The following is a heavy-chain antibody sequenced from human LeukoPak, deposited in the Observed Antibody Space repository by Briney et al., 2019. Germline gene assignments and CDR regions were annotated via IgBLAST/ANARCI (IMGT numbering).Heavy chain of an antibody. V-gene: IGHV3-21*01. CDR3: ARDPTLVGYYYMDV. CDR2: ISSSSSYI. D-gene: IGHD3-16*01. CDR1: GFTFSSYS. Sequence: GGSLRLSCAASGFTFSSYSMNWVRQAPGKGLEWVSSISSSSSYIYYADSVKGRFTISRDNAKNSLYLQMNSLRAEDTAVYYCARDPTLVGYYYMDVWGKGTTVTISS. J-gene: IGHJ6*03.